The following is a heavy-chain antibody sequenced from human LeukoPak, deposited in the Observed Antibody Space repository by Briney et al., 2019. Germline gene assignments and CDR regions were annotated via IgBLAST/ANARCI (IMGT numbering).Heavy chain of an antibody. Sequence: PSETLSLTCTVSGYSISSGYYWAWVRQSPGKGLEWIGEIHHTGSTKYHPSLKSRVAISLDTSKNEFSLNLNSVTAADTAVYYCARVPMNIEMTTIKGYYFDYWGQGTLVTVSS. CDR1: GYSISSGYY. CDR2: IHHTGST. D-gene: IGHD5-24*01. CDR3: ARVPMNIEMTTIKGYYFDY. J-gene: IGHJ4*02. V-gene: IGHV4-38-2*02.